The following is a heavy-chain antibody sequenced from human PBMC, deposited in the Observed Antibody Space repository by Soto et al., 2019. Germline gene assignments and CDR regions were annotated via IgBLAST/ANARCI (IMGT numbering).Heavy chain of an antibody. J-gene: IGHJ4*02. D-gene: IGHD3-3*01. CDR3: ARDFQSRYAFWSGYYPHY. Sequence: QVQLVESGGGVVQPGRSLRLSCAASGFTFSSYGMHWVRQAPGKGLEWVAVIWYDGSNKYYADSVKGRFTISRDNSKNTLYLQMNSLRAEDTAVYYCARDFQSRYAFWSGYYPHYWGQGTLVTVS. CDR2: IWYDGSNK. V-gene: IGHV3-33*01. CDR1: GFTFSSYG.